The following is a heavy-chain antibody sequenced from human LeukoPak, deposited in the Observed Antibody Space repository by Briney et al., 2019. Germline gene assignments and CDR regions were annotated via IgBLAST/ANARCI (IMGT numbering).Heavy chain of an antibody. Sequence: PSETLSLTCTVSGGSISSYYWSWIRQPPGKGLEWIGYIYYSGSTNYNPSLKSRVTISVDTSKNQFSLKLSSVTAADTAVYYCARLDYYDGSGYSPKPVSGPFDYWGQGTLVTVS. V-gene: IGHV4-59*01. J-gene: IGHJ4*02. CDR1: GGSISSYY. CDR3: ARLDYYDGSGYSPKPVSGPFDY. D-gene: IGHD3-22*01. CDR2: IYYSGST.